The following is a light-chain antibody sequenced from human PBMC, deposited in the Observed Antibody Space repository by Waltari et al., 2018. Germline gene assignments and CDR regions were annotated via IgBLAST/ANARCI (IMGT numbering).Light chain of an antibody. J-gene: IGKJ2*01. V-gene: IGKV3-15*01. CDR3: QQYNNWPPYT. CDR1: QSVSSS. Sequence: ETVMTQSPATLYVSPGERVTLSCRASQSVSSSLAWFQQEPGQAPRLRTYNTATRKSGTPARFSGSGSGTEFTLTINSLQSEDFAIYYCQQYNNWPPYTFGQGTRLEMK. CDR2: NTA.